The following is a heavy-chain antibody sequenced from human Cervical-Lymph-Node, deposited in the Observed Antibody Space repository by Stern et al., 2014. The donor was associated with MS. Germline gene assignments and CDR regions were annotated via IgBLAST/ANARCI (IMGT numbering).Heavy chain of an antibody. CDR2: IIPILDTT. CDR1: GDTFSTHA. Sequence: VQLVESGAEVKKPGSSVKVSCKSSGDTFSTHAISWVRPAPGQGLERMGRIIPILDTTDYAQKFQGRLTIDADESTNTAYMELSSLTPDDTAVYYCAREKSDCSGGSCFSSLDYWGQGTLVTVSS. D-gene: IGHD2-15*01. CDR3: AREKSDCSGGSCFSSLDY. V-gene: IGHV1-69*11. J-gene: IGHJ4*02.